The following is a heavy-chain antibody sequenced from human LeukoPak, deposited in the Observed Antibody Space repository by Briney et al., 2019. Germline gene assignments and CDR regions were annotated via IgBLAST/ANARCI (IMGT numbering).Heavy chain of an antibody. CDR2: ISSDGRTT. V-gene: IGHV3-30*18. D-gene: IGHD6-19*01. CDR1: GFTFSSYG. Sequence: GGSLRLSCAASGFTFSSYGIHWVRQAPGKGLEWVAVISSDGRTTYYADSVKGRFTISRDNSKSTMYVQMNSLRTEDTAVYYCTKEGAVTGSMWFDHWGQGTLVTVSS. CDR3: TKEGAVTGSMWFDH. J-gene: IGHJ5*02.